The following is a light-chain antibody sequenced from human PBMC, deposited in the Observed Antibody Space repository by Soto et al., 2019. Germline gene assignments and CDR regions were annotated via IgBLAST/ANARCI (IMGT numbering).Light chain of an antibody. Sequence: AIRMTQSPSSFSASTGDRVTITCRASQGISSYFAWYQQKPGKAPKLLIYAASTLASGVPSRFSGSGSGTDFSLTISSLQPEDFATYYCQQLNSYPQTFGQGTKVDIK. CDR1: QGISSY. CDR3: QQLNSYPQT. CDR2: AAS. J-gene: IGKJ1*01. V-gene: IGKV1-8*01.